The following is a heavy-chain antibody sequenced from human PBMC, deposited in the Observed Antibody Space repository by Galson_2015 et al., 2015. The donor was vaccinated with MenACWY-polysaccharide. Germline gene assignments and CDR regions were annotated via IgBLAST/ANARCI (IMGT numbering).Heavy chain of an antibody. Sequence: SLRLSCAASGFTFSTYWMSWVRLAPGKGLEWVASVNREGSGKYYVDSVKGRFTISRDNAKNSLILQMDSLRVEDTAVYYCVRDGGPGGLRISDYRGQGTLVTVSS. V-gene: IGHV3-7*01. CDR3: VRDGGPGGLRISDY. D-gene: IGHD2/OR15-2a*01. CDR1: GFTFSTYW. CDR2: VNREGSGK. J-gene: IGHJ4*02.